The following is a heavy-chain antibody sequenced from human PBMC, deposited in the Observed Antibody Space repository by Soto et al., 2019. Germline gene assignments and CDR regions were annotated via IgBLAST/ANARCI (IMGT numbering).Heavy chain of an antibody. Sequence: SETLSLTCTVSGGSISSSSYYWGWIRQPPGKGLEWIGSIYYSGSTYYNPSLESRVTISVDTSKNQFSLKLSSVTAADTAVYYCASQQLVHYYYGMDVWGQGTTVTVSS. J-gene: IGHJ6*02. CDR1: GGSISSSSYY. V-gene: IGHV4-39*01. D-gene: IGHD6-13*01. CDR2: IYYSGST. CDR3: ASQQLVHYYYGMDV.